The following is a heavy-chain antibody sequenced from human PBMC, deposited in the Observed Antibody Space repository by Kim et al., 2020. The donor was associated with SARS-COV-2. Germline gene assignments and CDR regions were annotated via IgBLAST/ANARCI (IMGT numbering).Heavy chain of an antibody. J-gene: IGHJ6*02. Sequence: ASVKVSCKVSGYTLTELSMHWMRQAPGKGLEWMGGFDPEDGETIYAQKFQGRVTMTEDTSTDTAYMELSSLRSEDTAVYYCATDIPLWFGELGGYYYYGMDVWGQGTTVTVSS. D-gene: IGHD3-10*01. V-gene: IGHV1-24*01. CDR3: ATDIPLWFGELGGYYYYGMDV. CDR2: FDPEDGET. CDR1: GYTLTELS.